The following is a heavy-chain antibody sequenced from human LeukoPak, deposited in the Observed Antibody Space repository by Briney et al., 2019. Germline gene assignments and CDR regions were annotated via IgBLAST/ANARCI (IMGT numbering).Heavy chain of an antibody. CDR3: AREHATLDY. V-gene: IGHV3-21*01. Sequence: GGSLRLSCAASGFIVSTYAMSWVRQAPGKGLEWVSSISSSSSYIYYADSVKGRFTISRDNAKNSLYLQMNSLRAEDTAVYYCAREHATLDYWGQGTLVTVSS. J-gene: IGHJ4*02. CDR2: ISSSSSYI. CDR1: GFIVSTYA.